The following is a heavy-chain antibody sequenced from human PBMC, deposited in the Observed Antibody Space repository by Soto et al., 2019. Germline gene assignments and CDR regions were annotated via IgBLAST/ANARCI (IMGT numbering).Heavy chain of an antibody. Sequence: GGSLRLSCAASGFTFSTYGMHWVRQAPGMGLEWVAVIWYDGSHKYYADSVKGRFTISRDNSKNTLYLQMNSLRAEDTAVYYCAKESVLLWFGELLTQTNWFDPWGQGTLVTVSS. CDR1: GFTFSTYG. J-gene: IGHJ5*02. V-gene: IGHV3-33*06. CDR3: AKESVLLWFGELLTQTNWFDP. D-gene: IGHD3-10*01. CDR2: IWYDGSHK.